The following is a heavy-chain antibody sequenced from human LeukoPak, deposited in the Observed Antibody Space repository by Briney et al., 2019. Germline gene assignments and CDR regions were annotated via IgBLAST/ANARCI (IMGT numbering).Heavy chain of an antibody. CDR2: INSDGSST. CDR1: GLIFSGYA. Sequence: PGGSLRLSCADSGLIFSGYAVSWVRQAPGKGLVWVSRINSDGSSTSYADSVKGRFTISRDNAKNTLYLQMNSLRAEDTAVYYCARDPQYGGYPTHFDYWGQGTLVTVSS. D-gene: IGHD5-12*01. CDR3: ARDPQYGGYPTHFDY. J-gene: IGHJ4*02. V-gene: IGHV3-74*01.